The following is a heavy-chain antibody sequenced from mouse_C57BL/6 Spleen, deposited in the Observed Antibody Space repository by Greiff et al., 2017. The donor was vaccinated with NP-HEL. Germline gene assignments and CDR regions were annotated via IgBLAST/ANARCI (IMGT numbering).Heavy chain of an antibody. J-gene: IGHJ1*03. CDR3: AKALSTVVARYFDV. V-gene: IGHV1-53*01. Sequence: QVQLKQPGPELLKPGASVKLSCKASGYTFTSYWMHWVKQSPGQGLEWIGNINHSNGGTNDNEKFKSKAPLTVYKSSSTAYMQLSSLTSEDAAVYDCAKALSTVVARYFDVGGKGTTVTVSS. CDR2: INHSNGGT. CDR1: GYTFTSYW. D-gene: IGHD1-1*01.